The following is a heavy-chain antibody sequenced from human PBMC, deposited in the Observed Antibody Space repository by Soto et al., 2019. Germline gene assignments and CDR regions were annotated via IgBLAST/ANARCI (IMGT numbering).Heavy chain of an antibody. D-gene: IGHD4-17*01. CDR1: GFTFSSYW. CDR2: IRSSGSAI. CDR3: ARSPQNYGDYGNFDY. J-gene: IGHJ4*02. V-gene: IGHV3-48*04. Sequence: GGSLRLSCAASGFTFSSYWMSWVRQAPGKGLEWVSYIRSSGSAIYYADSVKGRFTISRDNAKNSLYLQMNSLRAEDTAVYYCARSPQNYGDYGNFDYWGQGTLVTVSS.